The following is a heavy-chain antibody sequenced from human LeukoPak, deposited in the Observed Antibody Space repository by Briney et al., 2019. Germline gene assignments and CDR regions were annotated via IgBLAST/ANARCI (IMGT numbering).Heavy chain of an antibody. V-gene: IGHV3-53*01. CDR3: AREGLGKYYFDY. CDR1: GFTVSNNY. J-gene: IGHJ4*02. Sequence: GGSLRLSCAASGFTVSNNYMTWVRQAPGKGLEWVSVIYSGGSTYYADSVKGRFTISRGNSKNTLYLQMNSLRAEDTAVYYCAREGLGKYYFDYWGQGTLVTVSS. CDR2: IYSGGST. D-gene: IGHD7-27*01.